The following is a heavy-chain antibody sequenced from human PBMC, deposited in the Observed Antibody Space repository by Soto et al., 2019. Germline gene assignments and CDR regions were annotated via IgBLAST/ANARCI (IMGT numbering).Heavy chain of an antibody. CDR2: ISWNSGSI. CDR3: AKAGLLDSLYGMDV. D-gene: IGHD1-1*01. CDR1: GFTFDDYA. V-gene: IGHV3-9*01. J-gene: IGHJ6*02. Sequence: EVQLVESGGGLVQPGRSLRLSCAASGFTFDDYAMHWVRQAPGKGLEWVSGISWNSGSIGYADSVKGRFTISRDNAKNSLYLQMNSLRAEDTALYYGAKAGLLDSLYGMDVWGQGTTVTVSS.